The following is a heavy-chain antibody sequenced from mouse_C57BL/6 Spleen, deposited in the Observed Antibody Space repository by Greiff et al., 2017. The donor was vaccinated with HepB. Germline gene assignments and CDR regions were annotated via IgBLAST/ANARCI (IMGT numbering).Heavy chain of an antibody. CDR3: ARMVTTGSYFDY. J-gene: IGHJ2*01. CDR2: IDPSDSET. D-gene: IGHD2-2*01. Sequence: VQLQQPGAELVRPGSSVKLSCKASGYTFTSYWMHWVKQRPIQGLEWIGNIDPSDSETHYNQKFKDKATLTVDKSSSTAYMQLSSLTSEDSAVYYCARMVTTGSYFDYWGQGTTLTVSS. V-gene: IGHV1-52*01. CDR1: GYTFTSYW.